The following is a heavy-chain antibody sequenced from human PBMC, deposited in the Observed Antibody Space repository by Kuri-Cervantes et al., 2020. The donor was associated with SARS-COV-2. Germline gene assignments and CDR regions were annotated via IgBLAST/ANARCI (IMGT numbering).Heavy chain of an antibody. CDR2: ISYDGSNK. J-gene: IGHJ3*02. CDR1: GYTFTSFY. CDR3: ARVVFRWELPGAFDI. D-gene: IGHD1-26*01. V-gene: IGHV3-30*03. Sequence: SCKASGYTFTSFYVHWVRQAPGKGLEWVAVISYDGSNKYYADSVKGRFTISRDNSKNTLYLQMNSLRAEDTAVYYCARVVFRWELPGAFDIWGQGTMVTVSS.